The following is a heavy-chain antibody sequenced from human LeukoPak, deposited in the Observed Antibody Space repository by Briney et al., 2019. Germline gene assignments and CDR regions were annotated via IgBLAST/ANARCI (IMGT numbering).Heavy chain of an antibody. CDR3: ARVGVRYFDWLLGLDY. CDR1: GFTFTSYS. V-gene: IGHV3-21*04. J-gene: IGHJ4*02. Sequence: GGSLRLSCAASGFTFTSYSMNWVRQAPGKGLEWVSSISSSSSYIYYAGSVKGRFTISRDNAKNSLYLQMNSLRAKDTAVYYCARVGVRYFDWLLGLDYWGQGTLVTVSS. D-gene: IGHD3-9*01. CDR2: ISSSSSYI.